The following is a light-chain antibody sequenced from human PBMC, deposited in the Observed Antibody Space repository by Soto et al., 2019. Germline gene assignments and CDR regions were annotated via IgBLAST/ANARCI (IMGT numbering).Light chain of an antibody. CDR1: QSVSDRY. V-gene: IGKV3-20*01. J-gene: IGKJ3*01. CDR3: QHYGTSAL. Sequence: EIVLTQSPGTLSLSPGERATLSCRASQSVSDRYLAWYQQKPGQAPRLLIHASNSATDIPYRFSGSGSGTDFTLTISRLEPEAFRVYYCQHYGTSALFGRGTKVEIK. CDR2: AS.